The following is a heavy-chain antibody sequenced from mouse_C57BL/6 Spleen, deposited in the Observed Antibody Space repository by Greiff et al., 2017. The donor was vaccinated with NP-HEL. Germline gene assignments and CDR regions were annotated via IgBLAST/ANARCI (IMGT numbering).Heavy chain of an antibody. CDR2: IYPRSGNT. Sequence: QVQLQQSGAELARPGASVKLSCKASGYTFTSYGISWVKQRPGQGLEWIGEIYPRSGNTYYNEKFKGKATLTADKSSSTAYMELRSLTSEDSAVYFCARSGYSNPYYYAMDYWGQGTSVTVAS. V-gene: IGHV1-81*01. J-gene: IGHJ4*01. D-gene: IGHD2-5*01. CDR1: GYTFTSYG. CDR3: ARSGYSNPYYYAMDY.